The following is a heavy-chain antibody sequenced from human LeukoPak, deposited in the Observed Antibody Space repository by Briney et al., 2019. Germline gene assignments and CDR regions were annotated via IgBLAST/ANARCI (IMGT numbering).Heavy chain of an antibody. V-gene: IGHV4-39*07. D-gene: IGHD3-3*01. CDR2: IYYSGST. J-gene: IGHJ3*02. CDR1: GGSISSSSYY. CDR3: AREGVPYYDFWSGYSDAFDI. Sequence: SETLSLTCTVSGGSISSSSYYWGWIRQPPGKGLEWIGSIYYSGSTYYNPSLKSRVTISVDTSKNQFSLKLSSVTAADTAVYYCAREGVPYYDFWSGYSDAFDIWGQGTMVTVSS.